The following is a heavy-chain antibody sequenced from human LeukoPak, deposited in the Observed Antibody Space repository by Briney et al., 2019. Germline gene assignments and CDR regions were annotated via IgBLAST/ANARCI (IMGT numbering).Heavy chain of an antibody. D-gene: IGHD6-19*01. Sequence: GGSLRLSCAASGFTFSSYWMSWVRQAPGKGLEWVANIKQDGSEKYYVDSVKGRFTISRDNAKNSLYLQMNSLRAEDTAVYYCARDPVADVGSWFDPWGQGTLVTVSS. CDR1: GFTFSSYW. CDR3: ARDPVADVGSWFDP. V-gene: IGHV3-7*03. CDR2: IKQDGSEK. J-gene: IGHJ5*02.